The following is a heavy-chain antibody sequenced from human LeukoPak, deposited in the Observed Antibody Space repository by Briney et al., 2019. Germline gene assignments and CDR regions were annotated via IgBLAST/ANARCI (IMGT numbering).Heavy chain of an antibody. J-gene: IGHJ5*02. V-gene: IGHV1-18*01. D-gene: IGHD1-1*01. CDR3: ARVGNWNDWGWFDP. Sequence: GASVKVSCKASGYTFTSYGISWVRQAPGQGLEWMGWISAYNGNTNYAQKLQGRVTMTRDTSTSTVYMELSSLRSEDTAVYYCARVGNWNDWGWFDPWGQGTLVTVSS. CDR2: ISAYNGNT. CDR1: GYTFTSYG.